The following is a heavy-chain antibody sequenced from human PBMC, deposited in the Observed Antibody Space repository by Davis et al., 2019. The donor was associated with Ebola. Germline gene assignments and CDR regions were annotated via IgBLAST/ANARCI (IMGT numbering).Heavy chain of an antibody. CDR3: ARDNWYSSRLVPMDV. Sequence: PGGSLRLSCAASGFTLSNYGMHWVRQAPGKGLDWVAFIRYDGSNKYYGDFVKGRFTISRDNAKNSLYLQMNSLRAEDTAVYYCARDNWYSSRLVPMDVWGQGTTVTVSS. CDR2: IRYDGSNK. V-gene: IGHV3-30*02. J-gene: IGHJ6*02. D-gene: IGHD6-13*01. CDR1: GFTLSNYG.